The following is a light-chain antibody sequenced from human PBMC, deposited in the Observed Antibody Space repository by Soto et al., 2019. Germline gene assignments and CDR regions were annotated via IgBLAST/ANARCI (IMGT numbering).Light chain of an antibody. CDR1: SSDVGGYNY. Sequence: QSALTQPPSASGSPGQSVTITCTGTSSDVGGYNYVSWYQQHPGKAPKLIIYEVTKRPSGVPDRFSGSKSDNTASLTVSGLQDEDEADFYCSSYSGSNNLVFGGGTKLTVL. CDR2: EVT. J-gene: IGLJ3*02. V-gene: IGLV2-8*01. CDR3: SSYSGSNNLV.